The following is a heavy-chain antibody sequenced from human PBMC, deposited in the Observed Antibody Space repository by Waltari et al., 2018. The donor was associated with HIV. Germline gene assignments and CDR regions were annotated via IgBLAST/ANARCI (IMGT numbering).Heavy chain of an antibody. V-gene: IGHV3-9*01. CDR2: ISWNSGSI. Sequence: VQPGRSLRLSCAASGFTFDDYAMHWVRQAPGKGLEWVSGISWNSGSIGYADSVKGRFTISRDNAKNSLYLQMNSLRAEDTALYYCAKGLTYYYDSSGRGMGLFDIWGQGTMVTVSS. CDR3: AKGLTYYYDSSGRGMGLFDI. D-gene: IGHD3-22*01. J-gene: IGHJ3*02. CDR1: GFTFDDYA.